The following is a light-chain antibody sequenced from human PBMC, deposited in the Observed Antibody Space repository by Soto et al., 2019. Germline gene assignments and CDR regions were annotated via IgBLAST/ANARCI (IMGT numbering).Light chain of an antibody. CDR2: GAS. V-gene: IGKV3-20*01. J-gene: IGKJ2*01. CDR1: QSVSRTY. CDR3: HQYGISPQT. Sequence: EIVLTQSPGTLSLSPGERATLSCRASQSVSRTYLGWYQQKPGQAPRLLIYGASSRATGIPDRFSGSGSGTGFTLTISRLEPEDFAVYYCHQYGISPQTFGQGTRLEIK.